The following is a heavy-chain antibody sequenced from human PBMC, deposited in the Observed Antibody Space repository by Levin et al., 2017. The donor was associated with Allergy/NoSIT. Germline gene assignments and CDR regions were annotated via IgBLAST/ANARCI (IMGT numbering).Heavy chain of an antibody. Sequence: GGSLRLSCVASGIAFSPYWMSWVRRAPGRGLEWLATIKHEGSERYYSDSVTGRFTISRDNAKNSLYLQMNSLRAEDTAVYYCARVTAAGVLYGMDVWGQGTTVTVSS. V-gene: IGHV3-7*01. CDR2: IKHEGSER. J-gene: IGHJ6*02. D-gene: IGHD6-13*01. CDR3: ARVTAAGVLYGMDV. CDR1: GIAFSPYW.